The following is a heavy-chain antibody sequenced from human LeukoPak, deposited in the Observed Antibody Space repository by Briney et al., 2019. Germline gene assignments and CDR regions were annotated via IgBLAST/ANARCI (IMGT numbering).Heavy chain of an antibody. CDR2: IYHSGST. V-gene: IGHV4-39*07. CDR1: GGSISSSSYY. J-gene: IGHJ6*03. Sequence: SETLSLTCTVSGGSISSSSYYWGWIRQPPGKGLEWIGSIYHSGSTYYNPSLKSRVTISVDTSKNQFSLKLSSVTAADTAVYYCARVTPHYYYYYMDVWGKGTTVTVSS. CDR3: ARVTPHYYYYYMDV.